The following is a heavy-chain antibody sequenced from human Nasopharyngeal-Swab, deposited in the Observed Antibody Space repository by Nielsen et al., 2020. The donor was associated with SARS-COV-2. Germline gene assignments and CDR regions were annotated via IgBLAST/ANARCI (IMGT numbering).Heavy chain of an antibody. V-gene: IGHV4-61*01. CDR1: GGSVSSGSYY. Sequence: SETLSLTCTVSGGSVSSGSYYWSWIRQPPGKGLEWIGYIYYSGSTNYNPSLKSRVTVSVDTSKNQFSLKLSSVTAADTAVYYCARDPLVPAASDAFDIWSQGTMVTVSS. CDR3: ARDPLVPAASDAFDI. D-gene: IGHD2-2*01. J-gene: IGHJ3*02. CDR2: IYYSGST.